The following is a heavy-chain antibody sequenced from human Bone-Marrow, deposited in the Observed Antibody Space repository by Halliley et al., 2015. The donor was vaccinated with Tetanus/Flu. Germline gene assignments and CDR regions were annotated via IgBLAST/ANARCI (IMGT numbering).Heavy chain of an antibody. CDR2: DGTKS. Sequence: DGTKSSYADSVKGRFAISRDNSKNTLYLQMNSLRAEDTAVYYCATSGYRVGADYYYNNGMDAWGQGTTVTVSS. V-gene: IGHV3-33*03. J-gene: IGHJ6*02. D-gene: IGHD5-18*01. CDR3: ATSGYRVGADYYYNNGMDA.